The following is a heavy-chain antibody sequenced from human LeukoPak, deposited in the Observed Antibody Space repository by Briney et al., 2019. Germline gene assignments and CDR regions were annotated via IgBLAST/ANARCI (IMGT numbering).Heavy chain of an antibody. CDR3: AKDRAWGSGDWYFDL. D-gene: IGHD7-27*01. CDR2: ISSSGGST. J-gene: IGHJ2*01. Sequence: QTGGSLRLSYAASGFTFSSYAMSWVRQAPGKGLEWVSAISSSGGSTYYADSVKGRFTISRDNSKNTLYLQMNSLKAEDTAVYYCAKDRAWGSGDWYFDLWGRGTLVTVSS. CDR1: GFTFSSYA. V-gene: IGHV3-23*01.